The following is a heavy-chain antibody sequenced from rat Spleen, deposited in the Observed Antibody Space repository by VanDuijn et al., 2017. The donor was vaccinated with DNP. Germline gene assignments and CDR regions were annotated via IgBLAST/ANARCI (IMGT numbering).Heavy chain of an antibody. CDR1: GFSLTSYH. J-gene: IGHJ2*01. V-gene: IGHV2-32*01. CDR3: TRVPLPGS. Sequence: QVQLKESGPGLVQPSQTLSLTCTVSGFSLTSYHVHWVRQPPGKGLEWMGVMWSGGGTDYNSVLKSRLSISRDTSKSQVFLEMHSLQPEDTAIYYCTRVPLPGSWGQGVMVTVSS. D-gene: IGHD1-4*01. CDR2: MWSGGGT.